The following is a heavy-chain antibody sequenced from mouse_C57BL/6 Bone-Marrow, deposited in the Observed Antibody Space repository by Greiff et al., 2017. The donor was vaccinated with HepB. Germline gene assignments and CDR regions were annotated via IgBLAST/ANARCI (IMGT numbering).Heavy chain of an antibody. CDR3: TPYYYGSA. V-gene: IGHV14-4*01. CDR2: IDPENGDT. J-gene: IGHJ2*01. CDR1: GFNIKDDY. Sequence: LVESGAELVRPGASVKLSCTASGFNIKDDYMHWVKQRPEQGLEWIGWIDPENGDTEYASKFQGKATITADTSSNTAYLQLSSLTSEDTAVYYCTPYYYGSAWGQGTTLTVSS. D-gene: IGHD1-1*01.